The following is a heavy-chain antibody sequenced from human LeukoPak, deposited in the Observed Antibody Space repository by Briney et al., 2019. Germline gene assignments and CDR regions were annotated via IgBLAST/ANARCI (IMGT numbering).Heavy chain of an antibody. CDR1: GYTFTSCD. V-gene: IGHV1-8*03. CDR3: ARGLPLGYCTYGVCYPPKHFDF. Sequence: ASVKVSCKASGYTFTSCDINWVRQAPGQGLEWMGWVNPKSGNTGYKQKFQARVTITRDTSITTAYMELSSLTSDDTAVYFCARGLPLGYCTYGVCYPPKHFDFWGQGTLVTVSS. CDR2: VNPKSGNT. D-gene: IGHD2-8*01. J-gene: IGHJ4*02.